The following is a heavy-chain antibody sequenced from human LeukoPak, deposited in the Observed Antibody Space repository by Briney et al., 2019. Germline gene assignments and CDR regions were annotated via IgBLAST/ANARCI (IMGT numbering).Heavy chain of an antibody. CDR3: ARDTPAHEQFYYDISGYYDNPFDY. V-gene: IGHV3-7*01. CDR1: GFTFSSYW. Sequence: GGSLRLSCAASGFTFSSYWMSWVRQAPGKGLEWVANIKQDGSEKYYVDSVKGRFIISRDNAKNSLYLQMNSLRAEDTAVYFCARDTPAHEQFYYDISGYYDNPFDYWGQGTLVTVSS. CDR2: IKQDGSEK. D-gene: IGHD3-22*01. J-gene: IGHJ4*02.